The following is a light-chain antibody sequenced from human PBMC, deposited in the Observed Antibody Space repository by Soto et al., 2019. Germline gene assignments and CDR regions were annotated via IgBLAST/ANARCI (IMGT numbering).Light chain of an antibody. Sequence: SLRAQPPPTSGTPGKRSTISCSGSSSNIGSNYVYWYQHLTGTAPNLLIYRNNQRPSGVPDRFSGSKSGTSASLAISGLRSEDEADYYCATWDDSLSNYVFGTGNKVTVL. CDR2: RNN. CDR3: ATWDDSLSNYV. V-gene: IGLV1-47*01. CDR1: SSNIGSNY. J-gene: IGLJ1*01.